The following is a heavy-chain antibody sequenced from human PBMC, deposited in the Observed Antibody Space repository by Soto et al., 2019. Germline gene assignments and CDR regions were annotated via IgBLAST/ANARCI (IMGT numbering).Heavy chain of an antibody. D-gene: IGHD3-16*02. J-gene: IGHJ4*02. CDR3: AKALGELSPESYDY. CDR2: ISYDGSDK. CDR1: GFTFSSSP. V-gene: IGHV3-30*18. Sequence: GGSLRLSYSASGFTFSSSPIHWVRQAPGKGLEWVAVISYDGSDKYYADSVKGRFTISRDNSKNTLNLQMNSLRADDTAVYYCAKALGELSPESYDYWGQGT.